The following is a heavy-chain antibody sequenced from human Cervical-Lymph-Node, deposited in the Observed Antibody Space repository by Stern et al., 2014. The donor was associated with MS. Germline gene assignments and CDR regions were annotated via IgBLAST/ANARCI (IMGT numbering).Heavy chain of an antibody. J-gene: IGHJ4*02. CDR2: IYPGDSET. Sequence: EVQLVQSGAEVRKPGESLRISCEVSGYRFTNNWIGWVRQVPGKGLEWMGIIYPGDSETRSSPSFQGQVTILVDKTNSITYLQWSSLKASDTAIYYCARRGHGYMGIDYWGQGTLVTVSS. D-gene: IGHD1-1*01. CDR1: GYRFTNNW. CDR3: ARRGHGYMGIDY. V-gene: IGHV5-51*03.